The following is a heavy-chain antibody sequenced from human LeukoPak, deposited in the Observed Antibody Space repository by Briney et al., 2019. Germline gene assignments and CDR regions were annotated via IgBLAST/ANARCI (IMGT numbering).Heavy chain of an antibody. D-gene: IGHD1-20*01. CDR3: ARRITGSGY. CDR1: GFTFSSYS. J-gene: IGHJ4*02. CDR2: ISSSSSTI. V-gene: IGHV3-48*04. Sequence: PGGSLRLSCAASGFTFSSYSMNWVRQAPGKGLEWVSYISSSSSTIYYADSVKGRFTISRDNAKNSLYLQMNSLRAEDTAVYYCARRITGSGYWGQGTLVTVSS.